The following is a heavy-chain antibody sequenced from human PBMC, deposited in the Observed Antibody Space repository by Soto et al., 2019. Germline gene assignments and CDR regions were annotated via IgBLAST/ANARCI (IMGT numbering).Heavy chain of an antibody. CDR3: ARSAKHYDFWSGSIRAAHNWFDP. V-gene: IGHV1-69*12. CDR2: IIPIFGTA. Sequence: QVQLVQSGAEVKKPGSSVKVSCKASGGTFSSYAISWVRQAPGQGLEWMGGIIPIFGTANYAQKFQGRVTINADESTSKAYMELSSRKVEATAVYYCARSAKHYDFWSGSIRAAHNWFDPWGQGTLVTVSS. J-gene: IGHJ5*02. D-gene: IGHD3-3*01. CDR1: GGTFSSYA.